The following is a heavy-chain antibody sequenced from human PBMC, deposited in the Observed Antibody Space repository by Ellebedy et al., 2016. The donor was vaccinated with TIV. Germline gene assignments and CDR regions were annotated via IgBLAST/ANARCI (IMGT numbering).Heavy chain of an antibody. V-gene: IGHV3-21*01. CDR1: GFTFSSYS. J-gene: IGHJ4*02. CDR3: ARDSDYPRGDSGWYPLVGVVDY. CDR2: ISSSSSYI. D-gene: IGHD6-19*01. Sequence: GESLKISCAASGFTFSSYSMNWVRQAPGKGLEWVSSISSSSSYIYYADSVKGRFTISRDNAKNSLYLQMNSLRAEDTAVYYCARDSDYPRGDSGWYPLVGVVDYWGQGTLVTVSS.